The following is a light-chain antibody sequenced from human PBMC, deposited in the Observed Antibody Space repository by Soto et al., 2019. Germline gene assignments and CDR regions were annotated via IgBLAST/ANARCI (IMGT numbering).Light chain of an antibody. CDR2: EVS. Sequence: QSVLTQPPSVSGSPGQSVTISCIGTSTDFVSYNRVSWYQQPPGTAPKLMIYEVSKRPSGVPDRFSGSKSGNTASLTISGLQAADEADYYCSLYTSENAYVFGTGTKLTVL. V-gene: IGLV2-18*01. CDR1: STDFVSYNR. J-gene: IGLJ1*01. CDR3: SLYTSENAYV.